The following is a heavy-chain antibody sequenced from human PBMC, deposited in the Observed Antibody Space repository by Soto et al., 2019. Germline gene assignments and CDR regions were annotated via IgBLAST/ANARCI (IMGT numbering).Heavy chain of an antibody. CDR1: GYTFTSYG. J-gene: IGHJ3*02. D-gene: IGHD2-15*01. V-gene: IGHV1-18*01. Sequence: GASVKVSCKASGYTFTSYGISWVRQAPGQGLEWMGWISAYNGNTNYAQKLQGRVTMTTDTSTSTAYMEPRSLRSDDTAVYYCAREARLAYCSGGSCYSSDAFDIWGQGTMVTVSS. CDR2: ISAYNGNT. CDR3: AREARLAYCSGGSCYSSDAFDI.